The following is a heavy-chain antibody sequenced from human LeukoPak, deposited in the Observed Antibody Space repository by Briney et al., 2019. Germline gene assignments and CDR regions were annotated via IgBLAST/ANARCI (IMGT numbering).Heavy chain of an antibody. CDR3: AKAGIGVVGYFDY. Sequence: QPGGSLRLSCTASGFAFSVYAMSWVRQAPGKGLEWVSTIRGSGGGTYYADSVKGRFTISRDNSKNTLYLQMNSLRDEDTALYYCAKAGIGVVGYFDYWGQGTLVTVSS. CDR2: IRGSGGGT. V-gene: IGHV3-23*01. CDR1: GFAFSVYA. D-gene: IGHD6-19*01. J-gene: IGHJ4*02.